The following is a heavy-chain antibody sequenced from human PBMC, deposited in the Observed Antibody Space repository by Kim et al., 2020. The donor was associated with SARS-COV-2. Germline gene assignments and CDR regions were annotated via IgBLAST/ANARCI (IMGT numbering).Heavy chain of an antibody. CDR3: AKQGYIFELNTYSGMDL. Sequence: KGRITVSRDYSKNTLYLQMNSLTAEDTAVYYCAKQGYIFELNTYSGMDLWGQGTTVTVSS. D-gene: IGHD5-12*01. V-gene: IGHV3-30*02. J-gene: IGHJ6*02.